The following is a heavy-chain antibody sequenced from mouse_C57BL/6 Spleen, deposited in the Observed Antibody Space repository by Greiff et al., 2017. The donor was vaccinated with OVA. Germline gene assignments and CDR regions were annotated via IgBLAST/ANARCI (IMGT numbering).Heavy chain of an antibody. CDR3: ARDYDYDGFAY. Sequence: EVQLQESGPELVKPGASVKISCKASGYSFTGYYMNWVKQSPEKSLEWIGEINPSTGGTTYNQKFKAKATLTVDKSSSTAYMQLKSLTSEDSAVYYCARDYDYDGFAYWGQGTLVTVSA. V-gene: IGHV1-42*01. CDR2: INPSTGGT. D-gene: IGHD2-4*01. J-gene: IGHJ3*01. CDR1: GYSFTGYY.